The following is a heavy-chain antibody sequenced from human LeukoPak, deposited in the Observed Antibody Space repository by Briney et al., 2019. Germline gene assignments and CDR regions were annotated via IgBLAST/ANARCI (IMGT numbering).Heavy chain of an antibody. CDR1: GFTFSDYY. V-gene: IGHV3-11*04. Sequence: GGSLRLSCAASGFTFSDYYMSWIRQAPGKGLERVSYISSSGSTIYYADSVKGRFTISRDNAKNSLYLQMSSLRAEDTAVYYCARSRPSRHCSGGSCTHHAFDIWGQGTMVTVSS. D-gene: IGHD2-15*01. J-gene: IGHJ3*02. CDR2: ISSSGSTI. CDR3: ARSRPSRHCSGGSCTHHAFDI.